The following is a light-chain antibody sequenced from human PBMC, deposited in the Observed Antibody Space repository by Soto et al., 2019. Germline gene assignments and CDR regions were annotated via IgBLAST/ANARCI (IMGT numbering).Light chain of an antibody. CDR3: QNYNSAPQM. J-gene: IGKJ1*01. Sequence: DIQMTQSPSSLSASVGDRVSITCRASQGISNSLAWYQQKPGEVPNLLIYAASTLQSGVPSRFSGSGSGTDFTLTISSLQPEDVATYYCQNYNSAPQMVGQGTKVEIK. CDR2: AAS. V-gene: IGKV1-27*01. CDR1: QGISNS.